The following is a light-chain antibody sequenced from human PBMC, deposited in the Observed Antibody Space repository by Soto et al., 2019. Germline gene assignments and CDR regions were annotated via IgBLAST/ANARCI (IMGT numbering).Light chain of an antibody. V-gene: IGKV1-6*01. J-gene: IGKJ1*01. CDR2: GAS. CDR1: QGIRNY. Sequence: AIQMTQSPSSLSASVVDRVNITCRASQGIRNYLGWYQQKPGKAPNLLIYGASTLQSGVPSRFSGSGSGTDFTLTINSLQPEDFATYYCLHDYNYPRTFGQGTRVDVK. CDR3: LHDYNYPRT.